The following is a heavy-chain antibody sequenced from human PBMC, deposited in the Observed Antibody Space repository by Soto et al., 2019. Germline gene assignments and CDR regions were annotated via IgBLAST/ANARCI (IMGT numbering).Heavy chain of an antibody. CDR3: AAGAIFGVVPLDY. Sequence: QLQLQESGSGLVKPSQTLSLTCAVSGGSISSGGYSWSWIRQPPGKGLEWIGYIYHSGSTYYNPSLKRRVTISVDRSKNQFSLKLSSVTAADTVVYYCAAGAIFGVVPLDYWGQGTLVTVSS. D-gene: IGHD3-3*01. CDR2: IYHSGST. CDR1: GGSISSGGYS. V-gene: IGHV4-30-2*01. J-gene: IGHJ4*02.